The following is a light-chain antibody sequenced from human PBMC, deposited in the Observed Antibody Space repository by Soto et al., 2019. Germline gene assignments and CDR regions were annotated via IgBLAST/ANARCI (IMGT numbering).Light chain of an antibody. Sequence: QSALTQPASVSGSPGQSITISCTGTGSDVGGYNYVSWYQHHPGKAPKLMIYEVSNRPSGVSNRFSGSKSGNTASLTISGLQAADEADYYCSSYTSSSTPHVVFGGGTKLTVL. V-gene: IGLV2-14*01. CDR1: GSDVGGYNY. CDR2: EVS. CDR3: SSYTSSSTPHVV. J-gene: IGLJ2*01.